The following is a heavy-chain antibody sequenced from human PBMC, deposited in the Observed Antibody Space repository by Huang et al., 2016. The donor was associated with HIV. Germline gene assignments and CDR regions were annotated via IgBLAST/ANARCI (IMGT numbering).Heavy chain of an antibody. Sequence: QLQLQGSGPGLVKPSETLSLTCTVSGGSITSSSYYWGWIRQPPGKGLGWVGSIYYVGSTDYNPSLKSRVTVSVDTSKNQFSLKLSSVTAADTAVYYCARHFSYYDSSGYTPWDAFDIWGQGTMVTVSS. CDR2: IYYVGST. V-gene: IGHV4-39*01. J-gene: IGHJ3*02. CDR1: GGSITSSSYY. CDR3: ARHFSYYDSSGYTPWDAFDI. D-gene: IGHD3-22*01.